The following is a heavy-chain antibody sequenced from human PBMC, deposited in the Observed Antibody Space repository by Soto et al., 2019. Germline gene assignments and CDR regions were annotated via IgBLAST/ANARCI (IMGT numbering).Heavy chain of an antibody. V-gene: IGHV3-9*01. CDR3: AKDSTYEGDYYYMDV. D-gene: IGHD5-12*01. J-gene: IGHJ6*03. Sequence: EVQLVESGGGLVQPGRSPRLSCAASGFTFDDYAMHWVRQAPGKGLEWVSGISWNSGSIGYADSVKGRFTISRDNAKNSLYLQMNSLRAEDTALYYCAKDSTYEGDYYYMDVWGKGTTVTVSS. CDR2: ISWNSGSI. CDR1: GFTFDDYA.